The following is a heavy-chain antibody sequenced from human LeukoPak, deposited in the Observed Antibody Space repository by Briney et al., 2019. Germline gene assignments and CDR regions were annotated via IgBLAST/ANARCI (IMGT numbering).Heavy chain of an antibody. D-gene: IGHD2-21*01. CDR1: GYSFTDYY. Sequence: ASVKVSCKASGYSFTDYYMHWVRQAPGQGLEWMGWINLNNRDIKSAQKFQGRVTMTRDTSITTVYMEVSWLTSDDTAIHYCARADRLHGGPYLIGPWGQGTLVTVSS. CDR2: INLNNRDI. CDR3: ARADRLHGGPYLIGP. V-gene: IGHV1-2*02. J-gene: IGHJ5*02.